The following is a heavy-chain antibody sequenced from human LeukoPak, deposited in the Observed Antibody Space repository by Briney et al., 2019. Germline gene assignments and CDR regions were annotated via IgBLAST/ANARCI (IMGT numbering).Heavy chain of an antibody. D-gene: IGHD7-27*01. CDR3: ASRKLGNDY. CDR1: GGSVSDYY. Sequence: SETLSLTCTISGGSVSDYYWGWIRQSPGKGLEWIGYIYHTGSTSYSPSLKSRVTISADTSQNQFSLKLGSVTAADTAVYYCASRKLGNDYWGQGTLVTVSS. V-gene: IGHV4-59*02. CDR2: IYHTGST. J-gene: IGHJ4*02.